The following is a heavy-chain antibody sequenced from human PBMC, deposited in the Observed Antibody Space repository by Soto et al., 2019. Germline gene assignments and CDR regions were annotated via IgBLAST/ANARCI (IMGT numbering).Heavy chain of an antibody. CDR2: IFYSGTT. J-gene: IGHJ4*02. Sequence: QVQLQESGPGLVKPSQTLSLTCTVSGGSISSGGYFWSWIRQPPGKGLEWIGNIFYSGTTYYNPSLXSXXTISVDTSKNQFALKLSSVTAADTAVYFCARGVLYWGQGTLVTVSS. D-gene: IGHD1-1*01. CDR3: ARGVLY. V-gene: IGHV4-31*03. CDR1: GGSISSGGYF.